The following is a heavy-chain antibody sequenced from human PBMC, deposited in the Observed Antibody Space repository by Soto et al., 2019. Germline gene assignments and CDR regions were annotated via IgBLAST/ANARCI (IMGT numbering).Heavy chain of an antibody. V-gene: IGHV3-30*18. J-gene: IGHJ4*02. Sequence: GGSLRLSCAASGFTFSSYGMHWVRQAPGKGLEWVAMISYDGSNKYYADSVKGRFTISRDISKNTLYLQMNSLRAEDTAVYYCAKGPYGDHVAYFDHWGQGTQVTVSS. D-gene: IGHD4-17*01. CDR1: GFTFSSYG. CDR3: AKGPYGDHVAYFDH. CDR2: ISYDGSNK.